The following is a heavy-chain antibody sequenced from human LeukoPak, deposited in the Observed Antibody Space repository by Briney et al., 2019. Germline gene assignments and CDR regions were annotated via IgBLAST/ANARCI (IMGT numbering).Heavy chain of an antibody. CDR1: GGSISSGSCY. V-gene: IGHV4-61*02. J-gene: IGHJ6*03. Sequence: PSQTLSLTCTVSGGSISSGSCYWSWIRQPAGKGLEWIGRIYTSGSTNYNPSLKSRVTISVDTSKNQFSLKLSSVTAADTAVYYCARVGRQLLQDYYYYYYMDVWGKGTTVTVSS. D-gene: IGHD2-2*01. CDR3: ARVGRQLLQDYYYYYYMDV. CDR2: IYTSGST.